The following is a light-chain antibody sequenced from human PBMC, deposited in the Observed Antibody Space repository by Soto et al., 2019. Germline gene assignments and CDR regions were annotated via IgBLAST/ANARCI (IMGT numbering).Light chain of an antibody. V-gene: IGKV1-39*01. J-gene: IGKJ1*01. CDR2: AAS. CDR3: QQSYSSPPT. CDR1: QSIRKH. Sequence: DLQMTQSPSSLSASVEDRFIITCRASQSIRKHLNWYQKKPGKAPKLLIFAASSLQSGVPSRLSGSRYGPDLTLTISSMKTEDFETYYCQQSYSSPPTFGHGTKVDIK.